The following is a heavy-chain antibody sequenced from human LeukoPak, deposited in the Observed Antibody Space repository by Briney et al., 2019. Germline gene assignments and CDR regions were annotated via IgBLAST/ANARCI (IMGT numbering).Heavy chain of an antibody. V-gene: IGHV4-34*01. J-gene: IGHJ4*02. CDR2: INHSGST. CDR1: GGSFSGYY. D-gene: IGHD1-26*01. Sequence: SETLSLICAVYGGSFSGYYWSWIRQPAGKGLEWIGEINHSGSTNYNPSLKSRVTISVDTSKNQFSLKLSSVTAADTAVYYCARLSRGDYWGQGTLVTVSS. CDR3: ARLSRGDY.